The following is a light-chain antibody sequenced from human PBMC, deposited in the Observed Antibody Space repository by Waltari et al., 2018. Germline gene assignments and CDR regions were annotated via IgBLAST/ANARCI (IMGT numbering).Light chain of an antibody. J-gene: IGKJ3*01. Sequence: DIQMTQSPSSLSASVGDRVTITCQASQDISNYLNWFQQKPGKAPKLLIYDASNLETGVPSRFSGSGSGTDFTFTISSLQSEDIATYYCQHYDNLLFTFGPGTKVDIK. CDR3: QHYDNLLFT. CDR2: DAS. CDR1: QDISNY. V-gene: IGKV1-33*01.